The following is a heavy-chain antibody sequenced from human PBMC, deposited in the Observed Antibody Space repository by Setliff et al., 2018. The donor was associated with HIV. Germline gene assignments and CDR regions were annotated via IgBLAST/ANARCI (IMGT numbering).Heavy chain of an antibody. CDR2: INPNSGGT. J-gene: IGHJ3*02. CDR1: EFTFTGYY. Sequence: GASVKVSCKASEFTFTGYYIHWMRQARGQGLEWMGWINPNSGGTNYAEKFQGRVTMTGDTSISTAYMELSSLRSDDTAVYYCARDWGSWDAFDIWGQGTLVTVSS. CDR3: ARDWGSWDAFDI. D-gene: IGHD3-16*01. V-gene: IGHV1-2*02.